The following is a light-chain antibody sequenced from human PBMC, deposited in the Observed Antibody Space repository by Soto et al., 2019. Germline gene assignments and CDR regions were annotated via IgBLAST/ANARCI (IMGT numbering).Light chain of an antibody. J-gene: IGKJ2*01. CDR2: AAS. CDR3: QQSFGYI. CDR1: QNIGSY. V-gene: IGKV1-39*01. Sequence: DIQMTQSPSSLSAFVGDRVTITCRASQNIGSYLNWYQHKPGKAPQLLIYAASALRNGVPSRFSSSGSGTDFTLTISSLQVEDFATYYCQQSFGYIFGQGTKLEI.